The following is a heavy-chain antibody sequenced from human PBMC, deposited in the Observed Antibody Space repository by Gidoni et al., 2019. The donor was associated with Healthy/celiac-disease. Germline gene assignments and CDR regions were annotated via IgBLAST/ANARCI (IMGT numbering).Heavy chain of an antibody. CDR1: GGSISSGGYY. J-gene: IGHJ3*02. CDR2: IYYSGST. V-gene: IGHV4-31*03. Sequence: QVQLQESGPGLVKPSQTLSLTCTVSGGSISSGGYYWIWIRQHPGKGLEWIGYIYYSGSTYYNPSLKSRVTISVDTSKNQFSLKLSSVTAADTAVYYCARAPSGYCSGGSCYEGFAFDIWGQGTMVTVSS. CDR3: ARAPSGYCSGGSCYEGFAFDI. D-gene: IGHD2-15*01.